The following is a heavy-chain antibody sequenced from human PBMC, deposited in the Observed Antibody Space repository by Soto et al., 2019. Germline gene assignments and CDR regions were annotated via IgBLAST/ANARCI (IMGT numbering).Heavy chain of an antibody. D-gene: IGHD3-22*01. Sequence: ASVKVSCKASGYTFTSDYMHWVRQAPGQGLEWMGIINPSGGSTSYAQKFQGRVTMTRDTSTSTVYMELSSLRSEDTAVYYCAREYRSTMIVVVITTSTSFDYWGQGTLVTVSS. CDR3: AREYRSTMIVVVITTSTSFDY. V-gene: IGHV1-46*01. CDR2: INPSGGST. J-gene: IGHJ4*02. CDR1: GYTFTSDY.